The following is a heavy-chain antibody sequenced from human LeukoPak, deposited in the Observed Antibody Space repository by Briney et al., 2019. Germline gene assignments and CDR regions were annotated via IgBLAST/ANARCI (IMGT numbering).Heavy chain of an antibody. CDR1: GGSISSSSYY. CDR3: ARGWYYDSSGYNY. J-gene: IGHJ4*02. Sequence: PSETLSLTCTVSGGSISSSSYYWGWIRQPPGKGLEWIGSIYYSGSTYYNPSLKSRVTISVDTSKNQFPLKLSSVTAADTAVYYCARGWYYDSSGYNYWGQGTLVTVSS. V-gene: IGHV4-39*06. D-gene: IGHD3-22*01. CDR2: IYYSGST.